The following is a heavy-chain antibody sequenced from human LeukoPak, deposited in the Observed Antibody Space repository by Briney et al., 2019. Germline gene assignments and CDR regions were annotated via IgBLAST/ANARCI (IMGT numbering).Heavy chain of an antibody. CDR1: GFTFSSYA. CDR3: ATPQSRITIFGVVSRTFDY. Sequence: GGSLRLSCAASGFTFSSYAVSWVRQAPGKGLEWVSAISGSGGSTYYADSVKGRFTISRDNSKNTLYLQMNSLRAEDTAVYYCATPQSRITIFGVVSRTFDYWGQGTLVTVSS. J-gene: IGHJ4*02. CDR2: ISGSGGST. D-gene: IGHD3-3*01. V-gene: IGHV3-23*01.